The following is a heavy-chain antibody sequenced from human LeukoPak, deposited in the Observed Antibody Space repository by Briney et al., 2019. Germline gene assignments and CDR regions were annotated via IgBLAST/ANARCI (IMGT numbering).Heavy chain of an antibody. Sequence: GGSLRLSCAASGFTFSSYAMSWVRQAPGKGPEWVSAISGSGGSTYYADSVKGRFTISRDNSKNALYLQMNSLRAEDTAVYYCAKDPGDYYDSVLGYFDYWGQGTLVTVSS. CDR2: ISGSGGST. J-gene: IGHJ4*02. V-gene: IGHV3-23*01. D-gene: IGHD3-22*01. CDR1: GFTFSSYA. CDR3: AKDPGDYYDSVLGYFDY.